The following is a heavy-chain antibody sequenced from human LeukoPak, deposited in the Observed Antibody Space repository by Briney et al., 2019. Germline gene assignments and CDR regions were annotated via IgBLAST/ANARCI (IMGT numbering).Heavy chain of an antibody. J-gene: IGHJ4*02. V-gene: IGHV3-74*01. CDR1: GLTFNRYE. CDR3: ARDESVAGPTTFDY. Sequence: GVSQTLSCTPSGLTFNRYEMNWARQSPGGGLVCVSRINTDGSNTIYADSVKGRFTISRDNAKNTLYLQMNSRRAEDTAVYYCARDESVAGPTTFDYWGQGTLVTVSS. CDR2: INTDGSNT. D-gene: IGHD6-19*01.